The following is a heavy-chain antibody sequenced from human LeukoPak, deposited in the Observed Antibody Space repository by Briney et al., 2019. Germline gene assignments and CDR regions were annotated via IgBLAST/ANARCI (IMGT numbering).Heavy chain of an antibody. V-gene: IGHV1-18*01. CDR2: ISAYNGNT. J-gene: IGHJ3*02. CDR1: GYTFTSYG. CDR3: ARRLHQDGYNSGSDAFDI. Sequence: ASVKVSCKASGYTFTSYGISWVRQAPGQGLEWMGWISAYNGNTNYAQKLQGRVTMTTDTSTSTAYMELRSLRSDDTAVYYCARRLHQDGYNSGSDAFDIWGQGTMVTVSS. D-gene: IGHD5-12*01.